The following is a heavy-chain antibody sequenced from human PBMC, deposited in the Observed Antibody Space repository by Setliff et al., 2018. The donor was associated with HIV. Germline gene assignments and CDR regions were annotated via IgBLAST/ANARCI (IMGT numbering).Heavy chain of an antibody. D-gene: IGHD3-9*01. Sequence: KASETLSLTCSVSGASLTSGSYFWNWLRLPAGKGLEWIGYVYTSGKHNYNPSLESRAAIFLDTSKKQFSLSLTSVTAADTAVYYCARGEGGFLDFDLVLTTFDFWGQGTPVT. CDR2: VYTSGKH. J-gene: IGHJ4*02. CDR1: GASLTSGSYF. CDR3: ARGEGGFLDFDLVLTTFDF. V-gene: IGHV4-61*09.